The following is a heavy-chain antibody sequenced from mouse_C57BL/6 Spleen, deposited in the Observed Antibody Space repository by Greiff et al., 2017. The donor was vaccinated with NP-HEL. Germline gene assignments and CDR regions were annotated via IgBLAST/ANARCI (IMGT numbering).Heavy chain of an antibody. D-gene: IGHD3-3*01. CDR1: GYTFTSYW. CDR3: ARSRDGNYFDY. Sequence: QVQLQQPGAELVKPGASVKLSCKASGYTFTSYWMPWVKQRPGQGLEWIGEIDPSDSYTNYNQKFKGKATLTVDTSSSTAYMQLSSLTSEDSAVYYCARSRDGNYFDYWGQGITLTVSS. J-gene: IGHJ2*01. V-gene: IGHV1-50*01. CDR2: IDPSDSYT.